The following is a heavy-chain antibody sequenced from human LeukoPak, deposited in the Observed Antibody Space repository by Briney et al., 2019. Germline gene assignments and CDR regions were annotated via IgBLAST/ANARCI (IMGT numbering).Heavy chain of an antibody. CDR3: AREVPGEIRYGGGLFDY. Sequence: SETLSLTCTVSGGSISSYYWSWIRQPPGKGLEWIGYIYYSGSTNYNPSLKSRVTISVDTSKNQFSLKLSSVTAADTAVYYCAREVPGEIRYGGGLFDYWGQGTLVTVSS. J-gene: IGHJ4*02. CDR2: IYYSGST. V-gene: IGHV4-59*01. D-gene: IGHD4-23*01. CDR1: GGSISSYY.